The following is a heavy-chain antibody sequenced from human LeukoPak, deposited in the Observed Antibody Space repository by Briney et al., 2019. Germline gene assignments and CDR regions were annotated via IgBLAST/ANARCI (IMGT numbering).Heavy chain of an antibody. D-gene: IGHD2-8*01. J-gene: IGHJ4*01. Sequence: PGGSLRLSCAASGFTFSRYDVNWVRQAPGKGLEWVSSISSSSTYIYYADSVKGRFTISRDNSKNSLYLQMNSLRAEDTAVYYCAREGPTAALYDYWGQGTLVTVSS. CDR3: AREGPTAALYDY. CDR1: GFTFSRYD. V-gene: IGHV3-21*01. CDR2: ISSSSTYI.